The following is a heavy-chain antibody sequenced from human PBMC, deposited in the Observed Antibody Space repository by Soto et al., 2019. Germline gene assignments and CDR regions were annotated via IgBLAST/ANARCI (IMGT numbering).Heavy chain of an antibody. D-gene: IGHD1-7*01. CDR1: GDSVSSNSAP. V-gene: IGHV6-1*01. Sequence: SETLSLTCAISGDSVSSNSAPWNWIRLSPSRGLEWLARTYYRSRWYNDYAVSVRSRITVNPDTSKNQFSLQLTSVTPEDTAVYYCAGTTSHQWYYMDVWGKGTTVTVSS. CDR2: TYYRSRWYN. CDR3: AGTTSHQWYYMDV. J-gene: IGHJ6*03.